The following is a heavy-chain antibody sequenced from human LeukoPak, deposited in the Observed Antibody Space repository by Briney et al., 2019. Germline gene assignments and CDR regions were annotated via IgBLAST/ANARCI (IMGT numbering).Heavy chain of an antibody. V-gene: IGHV3-53*01. CDR1: GFTVSSNY. Sequence: GGSLRLSCAASGFTVSSNYMSWVRQAPGKGLEWVSVIYSGGSTYYGDSVKGRFTISRDNSKNTLYLQMSSLRAEDTAVYYCAKDRGRYYDSSGYYWGYYFDSWGQGILVTVST. CDR2: IYSGGST. CDR3: AKDRGRYYDSSGYYWGYYFDS. J-gene: IGHJ4*02. D-gene: IGHD3-22*01.